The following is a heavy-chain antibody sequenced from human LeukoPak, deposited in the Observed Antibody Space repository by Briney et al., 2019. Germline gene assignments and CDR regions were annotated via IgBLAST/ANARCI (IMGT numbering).Heavy chain of an antibody. CDR2: IAYDGSRA. CDR1: GFTFGGYG. Sequence: GGSLRLSCAGSGFTFGGYGMHWFRQTPGKGLEWVAVIAYDGSRAFYADSVKGRFTISRDNSKNTTSVQMDDPRAEDTAVYYCTRYNNDHFDYWGQGTLVTVSS. J-gene: IGHJ4*02. V-gene: IGHV3-33*01. CDR3: TRYNNDHFDY. D-gene: IGHD1-14*01.